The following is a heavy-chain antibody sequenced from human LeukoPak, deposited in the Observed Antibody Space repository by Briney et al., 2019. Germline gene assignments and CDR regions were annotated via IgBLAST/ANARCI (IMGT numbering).Heavy chain of an antibody. J-gene: IGHJ3*02. CDR2: ISTYNGNT. V-gene: IGHV1-18*01. D-gene: IGHD6-13*01. CDR3: ATDIAAAGTKGDDAFDI. Sequence: GASVKVSCKASGYTFTNYGVNWVRQAPGQGLEWMGWISTYNGNTNSAQKFQGRVTMTEDTSTDTAYMELSSLRSEDTAVYYCATDIAAAGTKGDDAFDIWGQGTMVTVSS. CDR1: GYTFTNYG.